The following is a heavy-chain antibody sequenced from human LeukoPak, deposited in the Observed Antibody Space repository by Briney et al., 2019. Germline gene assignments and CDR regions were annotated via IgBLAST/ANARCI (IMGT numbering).Heavy chain of an antibody. Sequence: GGSLRLSCAASGFTFSNYAMSWVRQAPGKGLYWVSAISASGGSTYYADSVKGRSTISRDNSKNTVYLQMNSLRAEDTAVYYCAKRPSSFWQQLVFDYWGQGSLVTVSS. CDR1: GFTFSNYA. J-gene: IGHJ4*02. V-gene: IGHV3-23*01. D-gene: IGHD6-6*01. CDR3: AKRPSSFWQQLVFDY. CDR2: ISASGGST.